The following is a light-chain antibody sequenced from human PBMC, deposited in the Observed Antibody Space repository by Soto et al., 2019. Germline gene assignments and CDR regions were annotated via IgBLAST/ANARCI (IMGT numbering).Light chain of an antibody. CDR1: QSIRSY. CDR2: AAS. V-gene: IGKV1-39*01. CDR3: QQSYSTTWT. Sequence: DIQMTQSPSSLSASVGDRVTITCRASQSIRSYLNWYQQTQGKAPKLXIYAASSLQSGVRSRFSGSGAGTDCTRTISSLQPEDFATDYCQQSYSTTWTFGQGTKVDIK. J-gene: IGKJ1*01.